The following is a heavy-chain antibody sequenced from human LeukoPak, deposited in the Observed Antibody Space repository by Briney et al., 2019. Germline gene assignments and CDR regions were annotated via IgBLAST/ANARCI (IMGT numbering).Heavy chain of an antibody. CDR1: GYTCTSYY. V-gene: IGHV1-46*01. Sequence: ASVKVSCKASGYTCTSYYMHWVRQAPGQGLEWMGIINPSGGSTSYAQKFQGRVTMTRDTYTSTVYMELSSLRSEDTAVYYCARGVRDFWSGYFPINWFDPWGQGTLVTVSS. D-gene: IGHD3-3*01. CDR3: ARGVRDFWSGYFPINWFDP. J-gene: IGHJ5*02. CDR2: INPSGGST.